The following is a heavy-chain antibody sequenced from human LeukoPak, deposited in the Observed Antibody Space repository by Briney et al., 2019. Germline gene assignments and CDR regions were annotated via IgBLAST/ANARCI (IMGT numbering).Heavy chain of an antibody. J-gene: IGHJ4*02. CDR1: GGTFSSYA. CDR2: IIPIFGTA. CDR3: ASADYGSGSYLYGDY. D-gene: IGHD3-10*01. V-gene: IGHV1-69*01. Sequence: GSSVKVSCKASGGTFSSYAISWVRQAPGQGLEWMGGIIPIFGTANYAQKFQGRVTITADESTSTAYMELSSLRSEDTAVYYCASADYGSGSYLYGDYWGQGTLVTVSS.